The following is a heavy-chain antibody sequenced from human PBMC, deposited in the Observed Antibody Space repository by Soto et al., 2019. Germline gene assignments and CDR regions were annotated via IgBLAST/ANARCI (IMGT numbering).Heavy chain of an antibody. J-gene: IGHJ4*02. Sequence: GGSLRLSCTASGFTFVDYAMSWVRQAPGKGLEWVGFIRSKAYGGTTEYAASVKGRFTISRDDSKSIAYLQMNSLKTEDTAVYYCTRVIVSAVTTTFDYWGQGTLVTVSS. CDR1: GFTFVDYA. CDR3: TRVIVSAVTTTFDY. V-gene: IGHV3-49*04. D-gene: IGHD4-17*01. CDR2: IRSKAYGGTT.